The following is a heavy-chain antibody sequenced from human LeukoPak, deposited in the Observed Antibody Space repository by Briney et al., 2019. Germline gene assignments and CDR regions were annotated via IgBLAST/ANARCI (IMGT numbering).Heavy chain of an antibody. J-gene: IGHJ4*02. CDR2: ISWNSGSI. D-gene: IGHD3-9*01. Sequence: PGRSLRLSCAASGFTFDDYAMHWVRHAPGKGLEWVSGISWNSGSIGYADSVKGRFTISRDNAKNSLYLQMNSLRAEDTALYYCAKDSRGTITRGYFDYWGQGTLVTVSS. CDR3: AKDSRGTITRGYFDY. V-gene: IGHV3-9*01. CDR1: GFTFDDYA.